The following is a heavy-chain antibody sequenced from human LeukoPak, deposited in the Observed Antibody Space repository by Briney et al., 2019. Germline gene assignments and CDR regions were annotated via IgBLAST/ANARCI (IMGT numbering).Heavy chain of an antibody. D-gene: IGHD3-3*01. V-gene: IGHV3-30*18. CDR3: TKDGSFD. J-gene: IGHJ4*02. CDR1: GFTLSSYD. CDR2: ISYDGSNK. Sequence: GGSLRLSCAASGFTLSSYDMHWVRQAPGKGLEWVAVISYDGSNKYYADSVKGRFTISRDNSKNTLFLQMNSLRAEDTAVYYCTKDGSFDWGQGTPVTVSS.